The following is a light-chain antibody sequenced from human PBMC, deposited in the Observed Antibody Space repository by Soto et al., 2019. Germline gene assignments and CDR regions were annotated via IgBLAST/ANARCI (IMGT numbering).Light chain of an antibody. CDR3: SSYISSSTFVV. CDR1: SRDVGGYNY. Sequence: QSALTQPASVSGSPGQSITISCTGTSRDVGGYNYVSWHQQHPGKAPKVIITEVSNRPSGVSNRFSGSKSGNTASLTISGLQDEDEADYYCSSYISSSTFVVFGGGPKLTVL. CDR2: EVS. J-gene: IGLJ2*01. V-gene: IGLV2-14*01.